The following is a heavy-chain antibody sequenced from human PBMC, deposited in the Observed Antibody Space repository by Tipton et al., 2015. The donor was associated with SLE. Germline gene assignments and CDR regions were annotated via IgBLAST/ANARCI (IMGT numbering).Heavy chain of an antibody. V-gene: IGHV4-59*11. CDR1: GGSISSHY. J-gene: IGHJ5*02. CDR2: VHSSGST. D-gene: IGHD5-12*01. CDR3: ATSGYDFLSWFAP. Sequence: TLSLTCTVSGGSISSHYWSWIRQPPGKRLEWIGHVHSSGSTFYNPSLKSRVSTSMDTSKNQVSLRMTSVSAADTAVYYCATSGYDFLSWFAPWGQGTPVTVPS.